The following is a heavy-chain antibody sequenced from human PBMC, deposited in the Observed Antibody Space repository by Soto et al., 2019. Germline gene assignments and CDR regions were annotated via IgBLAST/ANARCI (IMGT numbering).Heavy chain of an antibody. CDR1: GFTFSNAW. V-gene: IGHV3-15*01. Sequence: GSLRLSCAASGFTFSNAWMSWVRQAPGKGLEWVGRIKSKTDGRTTDYAAPVKGRFTISRDDSKNTLYLQMNSLKTEDTAVYYCTTDWFDPWGQGTLVTVSS. J-gene: IGHJ5*02. CDR2: IKSKTDGRTT. CDR3: TTDWFDP.